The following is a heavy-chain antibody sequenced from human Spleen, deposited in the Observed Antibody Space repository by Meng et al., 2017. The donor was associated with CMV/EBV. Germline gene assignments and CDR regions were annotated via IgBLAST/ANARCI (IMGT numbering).Heavy chain of an antibody. CDR1: GGSISSSNW. D-gene: IGHD3-22*01. Sequence: QVPLQDSGPGQVKPSGTLSLTCAVSGGSISSSNWWSWVRQPPGKGLEWIGEIYHSGSTNYNPSLKSRVTISVDKSKNQFSLKLSSVTAADTAVYYCVYYYDSSGPGFGYWGQGTLVTVSS. V-gene: IGHV4-4*02. J-gene: IGHJ4*02. CDR2: IYHSGST. CDR3: VYYYDSSGPGFGY.